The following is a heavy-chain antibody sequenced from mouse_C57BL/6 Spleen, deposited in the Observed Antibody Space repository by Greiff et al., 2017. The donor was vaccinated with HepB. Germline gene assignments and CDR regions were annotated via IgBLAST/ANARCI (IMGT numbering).Heavy chain of an antibody. CDR3: ARDYDDAMDY. CDR1: GYTFTSYW. D-gene: IGHD2-4*01. J-gene: IGHJ4*01. V-gene: IGHV1-64*01. CDR2: IHPNSGST. Sequence: QVQLQHPGAELVKPGASVKLSCKASGYTFTSYWMHWVKQRPGQGLEWIGMIHPNSGSTNYNEKFKSKATLTVDKSSSTAYMQLSSLTSEDSAVYYCARDYDDAMDYWGQGTSVTVSS.